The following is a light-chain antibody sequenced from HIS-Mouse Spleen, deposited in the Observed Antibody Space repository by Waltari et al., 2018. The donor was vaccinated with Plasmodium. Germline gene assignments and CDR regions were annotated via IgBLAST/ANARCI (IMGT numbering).Light chain of an antibody. CDR2: KDS. CDR1: VLAKKY. CDR3: YSVADNNLV. Sequence: SYELTQPSSVSVSPGQTARITCSGDVLAKKYARWFQQKPGQAPVLVIYKDSERPSGIPARFSGSSSGTTVTLTISGAQVEDEADYYCYSVADNNLVFGGGTKLTVL. V-gene: IGLV3-27*01. J-gene: IGLJ3*02.